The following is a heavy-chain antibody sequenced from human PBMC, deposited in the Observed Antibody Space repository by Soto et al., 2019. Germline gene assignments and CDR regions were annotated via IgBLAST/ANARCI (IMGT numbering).Heavy chain of an antibody. CDR3: ITLIPKGKWELGP. V-gene: IGHV4-61*01. J-gene: IGHJ5*02. D-gene: IGHD1-26*01. Sequence: PSETLSLTCTVSGGSVSIGSYYWSWIRQPPGKGLEWIGYIYYSGSTNYNPSLKSRVTISVDTSKNQFSLKLSSVTAADTAIYYCITLIPKGKWELGPWGQGTLVTVSS. CDR2: IYYSGST. CDR1: GGSVSIGSYY.